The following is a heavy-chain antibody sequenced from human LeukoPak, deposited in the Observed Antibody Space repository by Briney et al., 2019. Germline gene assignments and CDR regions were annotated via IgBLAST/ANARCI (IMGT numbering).Heavy chain of an antibody. CDR1: EFSVGSNY. CDR2: INSDGSST. V-gene: IGHV3-74*01. D-gene: IGHD2-15*01. J-gene: IGHJ3*02. Sequence: GGSVRLSCAASEFSVGSNYMTWVRQAPGKGLVWVSRINSDGSSTSYADSVKGRFTISRDNSKNTLYLQMNSLRAEDTAVYYCAREAATGWHAFDIWGQGTMVTVSS. CDR3: AREAATGWHAFDI.